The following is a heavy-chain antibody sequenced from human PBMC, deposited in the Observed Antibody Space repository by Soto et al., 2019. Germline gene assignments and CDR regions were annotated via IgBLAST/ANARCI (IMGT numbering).Heavy chain of an antibody. D-gene: IGHD6-6*01. CDR3: ARGSIAARLDYGMDV. CDR1: GGSISSYY. J-gene: IGHJ6*02. CDR2: IYYSGST. V-gene: IGHV4-59*01. Sequence: SETLSLTCTVSGGSISSYYWSWIRQPPGKGLEWIGYIYYSGSTNYNPSLKSRVTISVDTSKNQFSLKLSSVAAADTAVYYCARGSIAARLDYGMDVWGQGTTVTVSS.